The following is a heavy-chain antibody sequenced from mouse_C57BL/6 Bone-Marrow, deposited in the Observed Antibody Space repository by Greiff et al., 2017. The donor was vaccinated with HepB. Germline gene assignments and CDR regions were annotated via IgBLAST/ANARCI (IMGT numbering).Heavy chain of an antibody. D-gene: IGHD1-1*01. Sequence: QVQLQQSGAELVKPGASVKMSCKASGYTFTSYWITWVKQRPGQGLEWIGDIYPGSGSTNYNEKFKSKATLTVDTSSSTAYMQLSSLTSEDSAVYYCASPLYYYGSSYNYFDYWGQGTTLTVSS. CDR2: IYPGSGST. CDR1: GYTFTSYW. J-gene: IGHJ2*01. V-gene: IGHV1-55*01. CDR3: ASPLYYYGSSYNYFDY.